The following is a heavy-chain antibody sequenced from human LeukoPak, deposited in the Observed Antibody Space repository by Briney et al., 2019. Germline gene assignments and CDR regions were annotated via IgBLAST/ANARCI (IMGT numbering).Heavy chain of an antibody. CDR2: INAYNGNT. Sequence: ASVKVSCKASGYTFTSYGISWVRQAPGQGLERMGWINAYNGNTNYAQKLQGRVTMTTDTSTSTAYMELRSLRSDDTAVYYCARVAVTTVEFGPWGQGTLVTVS. D-gene: IGHD4-17*01. CDR1: GYTFTSYG. J-gene: IGHJ5*02. CDR3: ARVAVTTVEFGP. V-gene: IGHV1-18*01.